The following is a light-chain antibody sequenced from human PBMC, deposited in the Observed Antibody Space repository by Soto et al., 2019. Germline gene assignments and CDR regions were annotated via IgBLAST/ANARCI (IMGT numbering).Light chain of an antibody. V-gene: IGKV3-11*01. J-gene: IGKJ5*01. Sequence: EIVLTQSPATLSLSPGESATLSCRASQSVSSYLAWYQQKPGQAPRLLIYDASNRATGIPARFSGSGSGTDFTLTISTLEPEDFAVYYCQQRSNWPITVGQGTRRAIK. CDR1: QSVSSY. CDR3: QQRSNWPIT. CDR2: DAS.